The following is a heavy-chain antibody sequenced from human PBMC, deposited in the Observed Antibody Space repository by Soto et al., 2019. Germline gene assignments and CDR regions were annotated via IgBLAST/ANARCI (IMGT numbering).Heavy chain of an antibody. CDR2: IYYSGRT. CDR3: ARLPSTTTSGSGTDF. J-gene: IGHJ4*02. D-gene: IGHD3-10*01. CDR1: GGSISGDY. Sequence: SETLSLTCTVSGGSISGDYWGWIRQPPGKGLEWIATIYYSGRTFYNPSLESRVTIYVDTSRDQFSLKLTSVTAADTAVYYCARLPSTTTSGSGTDFWGQGTLVTVSS. V-gene: IGHV4-39*01.